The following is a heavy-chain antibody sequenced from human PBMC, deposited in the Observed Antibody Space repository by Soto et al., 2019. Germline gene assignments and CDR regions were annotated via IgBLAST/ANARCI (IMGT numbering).Heavy chain of an antibody. CDR3: ALRSMAVVPEY. CDR1: GDSISSYY. J-gene: IGHJ4*02. Sequence: QVQLQESGPGLVKPSETLSLTCAVSGDSISSYYCMWIRQPPGKGLESIGYLYYGRSANYNPSLKSRVTLSLDTSTNQCYLTLSSMTAADTAVYYCALRSMAVVPEYWGQGTLDTVSS. D-gene: IGHD3-22*01. V-gene: IGHV4-59*01. CDR2: LYYGRSA.